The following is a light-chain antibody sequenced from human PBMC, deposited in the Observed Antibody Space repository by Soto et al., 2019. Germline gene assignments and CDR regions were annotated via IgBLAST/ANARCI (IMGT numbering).Light chain of an antibody. V-gene: IGKV3-15*01. Sequence: EIVMTQPPATLSVSPGERATLSCRASQSVNSNLAWYQQKPGQAPRLLIYGASTRANGFPARFSGRGSGTEFTLTISSLQSEDFAIYYCQQYDNWPSWTFGQGTKVDIK. CDR3: QQYDNWPSWT. CDR2: GAS. J-gene: IGKJ1*01. CDR1: QSVNSN.